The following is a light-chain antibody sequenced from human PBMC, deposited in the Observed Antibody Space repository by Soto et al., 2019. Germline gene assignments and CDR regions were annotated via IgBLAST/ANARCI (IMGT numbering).Light chain of an antibody. CDR3: AAWDDSLTGPV. CDR1: SSNIGNNA. V-gene: IGLV1-36*01. Sequence: QSVLTQPPSVSAAPRQRVTISCSGSSSNIGNNAVNWYQQLPGKAPKLLIHFDDRVASGVSDRFSGSKSCTSASLAISGLQSEDEADYYCAAWDDSLTGPVFGGGTKLTVL. CDR2: FDD. J-gene: IGLJ3*02.